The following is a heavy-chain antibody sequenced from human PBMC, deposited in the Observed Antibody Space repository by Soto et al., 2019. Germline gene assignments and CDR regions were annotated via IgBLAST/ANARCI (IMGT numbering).Heavy chain of an antibody. CDR1: GDSFTSYW. CDR3: ATLVPAAGGYYYYGMDV. V-gene: IGHV5-10-1*01. Sequence: RGPSQKISCKRPGDSFTSYWISSVRQMPEKGPEWMGRIDPSDSYTNYSPSFQGHVTISADKSISTAYLQWSSLKASDTAMYYCATLVPAAGGYYYYGMDVWGQGTTVTVSS. J-gene: IGHJ6*02. CDR2: IDPSDSYT. D-gene: IGHD2-2*01.